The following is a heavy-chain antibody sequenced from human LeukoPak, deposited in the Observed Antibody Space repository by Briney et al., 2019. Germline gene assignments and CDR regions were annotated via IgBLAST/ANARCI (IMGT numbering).Heavy chain of an antibody. CDR1: GFTFNTYG. Sequence: PGGSLRLSCAASGFTFNTYGMIWVRQAPGKGLEWVSSISSRSTYIYYADSVKGRFTISRDNAKNSLYLQMNNLRAEDTAMFYCATSMAQDVDAFHIWGQGTMVTVSS. J-gene: IGHJ3*02. CDR2: ISSRSTYI. V-gene: IGHV3-21*01. CDR3: ATSMAQDVDAFHI. D-gene: IGHD2-21*01.